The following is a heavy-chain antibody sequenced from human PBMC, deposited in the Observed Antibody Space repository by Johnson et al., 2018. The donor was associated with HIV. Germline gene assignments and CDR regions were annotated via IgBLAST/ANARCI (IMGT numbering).Heavy chain of an antibody. Sequence: QVQLVESGGIVVQPGRSLRLSCAASGFIFNNYGMHWVRQAPGKGLEWVAVIWFDGSNEYYADSVKGRFSISRDNSKNTLYLQMNSLRAEDTAVYYCARDAGVDDAFDIWGQGTMVTVSS. CDR2: IWFDGSNE. CDR3: ARDAGVDDAFDI. V-gene: IGHV3-33*01. D-gene: IGHD3-3*01. J-gene: IGHJ3*02. CDR1: GFIFNNYG.